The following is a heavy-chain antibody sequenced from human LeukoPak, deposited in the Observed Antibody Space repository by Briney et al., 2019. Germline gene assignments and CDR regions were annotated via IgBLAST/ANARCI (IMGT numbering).Heavy chain of an antibody. D-gene: IGHD3-22*01. J-gene: IGHJ5*02. Sequence: PSQTLSLTCTVSGGSISSGSYYWSWIRQPAGKGLEWIGRIYTSGSTNYNPSLKSRVTISVDTSKNQFSLKLSSVTAADTAVYYCASYYDSSGHVPWGQGTLVTVSS. V-gene: IGHV4-61*02. CDR1: GGSISSGSYY. CDR3: ASYYDSSGHVP. CDR2: IYTSGST.